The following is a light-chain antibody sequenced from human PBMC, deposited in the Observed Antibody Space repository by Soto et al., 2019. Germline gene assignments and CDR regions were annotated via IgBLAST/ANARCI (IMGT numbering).Light chain of an antibody. V-gene: IGKV1-39*01. CDR2: AAS. CDR1: QSICNY. J-gene: IGKJ5*01. CDR3: QHSYSTPIT. Sequence: DIQMTQSPSSLSASVGDRVTITCRTSQSICNYLNWFQQKPGKAPNLLIYAASTLQSGVPSRFSGSASGTDCTLTISNLQPEDFATYYCQHSYSTPITFGQWTRLEI.